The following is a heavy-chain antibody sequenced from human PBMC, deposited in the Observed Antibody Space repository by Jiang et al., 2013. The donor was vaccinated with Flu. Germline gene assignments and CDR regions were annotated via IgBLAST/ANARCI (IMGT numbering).Heavy chain of an antibody. D-gene: IGHD3-10*01. Sequence: SSNWWSWVRQPPGRGLEWIGNIYHSGNTYXNPSLKSRVTISLDTSNNQFSLKLSSVTAADTAVYYCARDETLWFGESGSAFDIWGQGTMVTVSS. CDR3: ARDETLWFGESGSAFDI. J-gene: IGHJ3*02. CDR1: SSNW. CDR2: IYHSGNT. V-gene: IGHV4-4*02.